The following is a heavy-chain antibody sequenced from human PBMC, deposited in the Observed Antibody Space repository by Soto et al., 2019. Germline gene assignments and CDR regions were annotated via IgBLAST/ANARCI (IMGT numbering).Heavy chain of an antibody. V-gene: IGHV4-39*01. CDR2: IYYSGST. CDR3: ARLPHYYDSSGYYWPTGYFDY. Sequence: SETLSLTCTVSGGSISSSSYYWGWIRQPPGKGLEWIGSIYYSGSTYYNPSLKSRVTISVDTSKNQFSLKLSSVTAADTAVYYCARLPHYYDSSGYYWPTGYFDYWGQGTLVTAPQ. J-gene: IGHJ4*02. D-gene: IGHD3-22*01. CDR1: GGSISSSSYY.